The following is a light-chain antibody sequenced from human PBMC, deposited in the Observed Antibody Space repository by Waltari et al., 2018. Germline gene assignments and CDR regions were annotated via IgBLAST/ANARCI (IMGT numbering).Light chain of an antibody. Sequence: EIVMTQSPATLSVYPGERATLSCRARQSVSSNLAWYQQKPGQAPRLLIYGASTRATGIPARFSGSGSGTEFTLTISSLQSEDFAVYYCQQYNNWPLYTFGQGTKLEIK. CDR3: QQYNNWPLYT. J-gene: IGKJ2*01. V-gene: IGKV3-15*01. CDR2: GAS. CDR1: QSVSSN.